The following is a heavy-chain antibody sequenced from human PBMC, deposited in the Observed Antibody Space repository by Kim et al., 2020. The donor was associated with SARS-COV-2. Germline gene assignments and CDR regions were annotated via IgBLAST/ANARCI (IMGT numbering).Heavy chain of an antibody. CDR2: INHSGST. V-gene: IGHV4-34*01. D-gene: IGHD3-9*01. CDR1: GGSFSGYY. CDR3: ASGGIRYFDWLSRPMDV. J-gene: IGHJ6*02. Sequence: SETLSLTCAVYGGSFSGYYWSWIRQPPGKGLEWIGVINHSGSTNYNPSLKSRVTISVDTSKNQFSLKLSSVTAADTAVYYCASGGIRYFDWLSRPMDVWGQGTTVTVSS.